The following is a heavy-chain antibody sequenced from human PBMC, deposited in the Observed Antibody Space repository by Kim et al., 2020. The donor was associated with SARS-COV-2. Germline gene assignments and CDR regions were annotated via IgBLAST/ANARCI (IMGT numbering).Heavy chain of an antibody. CDR3: ARGPVIRCTAPTCYYYYGMDV. J-gene: IGHJ6*02. CDR2: ISSSSSYI. V-gene: IGHV3-21*04. D-gene: IGHD3-16*02. CDR1: GFTFSSYS. Sequence: GGSLRLSCAASGFTFSSYSMNWVRQAPGKGLEWVSSISSSSSYIYYADSVKGRFTISRDNAKNSLYLQMNSLRAEDTAVYYCARGPVIRCTAPTCYYYYGMDVWGQGTTVTVSS.